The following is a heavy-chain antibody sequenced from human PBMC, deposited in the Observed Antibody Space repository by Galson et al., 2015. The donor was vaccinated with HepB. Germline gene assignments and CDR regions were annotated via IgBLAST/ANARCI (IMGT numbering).Heavy chain of an antibody. Sequence: SLRLSCAASGFTFSSYAVTWVRQAPGKGLEWVSTFADATYYADSVKGRFTISRDNSKNMLCLQMNGLRADDTAVYYCAKDSSSNYPHYFDHWGQGTLVTVSS. CDR2: FADAT. V-gene: IGHV3-23*01. J-gene: IGHJ4*02. CDR3: AKDSSSNYPHYFDH. D-gene: IGHD2-2*01. CDR1: GFTFSSYA.